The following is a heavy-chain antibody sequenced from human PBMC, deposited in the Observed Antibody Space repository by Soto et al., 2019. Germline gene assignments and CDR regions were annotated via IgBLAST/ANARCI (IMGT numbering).Heavy chain of an antibody. CDR3: ARSRLYSSSSNYYYYGMDV. Sequence: ALVNGYCKASGYSFSRYGISWVRQAPGQGLEWMGWISVYNGNTNYAQKLQGRVTMTTDTSTSTAYMELRSLRSDDTAVYYCARSRLYSSSSNYYYYGMDVWGQGTTVTVYS. V-gene: IGHV1-18*04. CDR1: GYSFSRYG. D-gene: IGHD6-6*01. J-gene: IGHJ6*02. CDR2: ISVYNGNT.